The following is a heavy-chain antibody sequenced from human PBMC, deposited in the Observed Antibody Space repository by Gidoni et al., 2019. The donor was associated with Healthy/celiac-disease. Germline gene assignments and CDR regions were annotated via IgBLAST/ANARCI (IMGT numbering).Heavy chain of an antibody. D-gene: IGHD3-22*01. CDR1: GFTFSSYS. J-gene: IGHJ3*02. CDR2: ISSSSSYI. CDR3: ASTRSSWLNDAFDI. V-gene: IGHV3-21*01. Sequence: EVQLVESGGGLVKPGGSLRLSCAASGFTFSSYSMNWVRQAPGKGLELVSSISSSSSYIYYADSVKGRFTISRDNAKNSLYLQMNSLRAEDTAVYYCASTRSSWLNDAFDIWGQGTMVTVSS.